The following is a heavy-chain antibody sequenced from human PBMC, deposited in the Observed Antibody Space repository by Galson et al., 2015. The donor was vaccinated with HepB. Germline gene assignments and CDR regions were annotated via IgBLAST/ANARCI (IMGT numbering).Heavy chain of an antibody. V-gene: IGHV3-30*04. Sequence: SLRLSCAASGFTFSSYAMHWVRQAPGKGLEWVAVISYDGSNKYYADPVKGRFTISRDNSKNTLYLQMNSLRAEDTAVYYCARDRNRGEDYGMDVWGQGTTVTVSS. CDR3: ARDRNRGEDYGMDV. J-gene: IGHJ6*02. CDR2: ISYDGSNK. D-gene: IGHD3-10*01. CDR1: GFTFSSYA.